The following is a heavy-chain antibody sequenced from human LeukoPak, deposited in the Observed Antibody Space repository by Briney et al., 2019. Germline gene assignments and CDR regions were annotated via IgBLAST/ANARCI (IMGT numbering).Heavy chain of an antibody. V-gene: IGHV1-2*06. Sequence: ASVNVSCTASGYTFTGDYMDWGRQAPGQGLEWMGRINPKSGGTNYAQKFRGRVTMTTDTSISTDYMEPSRLRSVDTAVYYCARDVRRMIVVVITSYYGMDVWGQGTTVTVSS. J-gene: IGHJ6*02. D-gene: IGHD3-22*01. CDR1: GYTFTGDY. CDR3: ARDVRRMIVVVITSYYGMDV. CDR2: INPKSGGT.